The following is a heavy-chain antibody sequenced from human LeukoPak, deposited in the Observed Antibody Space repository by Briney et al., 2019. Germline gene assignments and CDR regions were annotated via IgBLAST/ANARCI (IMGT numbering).Heavy chain of an antibody. CDR1: VGTFSSYV. V-gene: IGHV1-69*01. J-gene: IGHJ5*02. D-gene: IGHD6-19*01. Sequence: GASVKVSCKASVGTFSSYVISWVRQAPGQGLEWMGGIIPIFGTANHAQKFQGRVTTTADESTSTAYMELSRLRSEDTAGHFCARDLIAVAGMPWFDPWGEGTLVTVSS. CDR3: ARDLIAVAGMPWFDP. CDR2: IIPIFGTA.